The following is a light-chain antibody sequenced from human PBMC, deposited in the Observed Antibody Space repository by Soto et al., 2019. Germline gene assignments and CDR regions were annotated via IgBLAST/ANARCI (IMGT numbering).Light chain of an antibody. J-gene: IGLJ1*01. V-gene: IGLV1-44*01. CDR2: SDN. CDR3: AAWDNSLDAFV. Sequence: QSVLTQPPSASGTPGQRVTISCSGSSSNIGTYSVSWYQQFPGTAPRLLIYSDNQRPSGVPDRFSASKSGASASLAISGLQSEDEADYYCAAWDNSLDAFVFGSGTKVTVL. CDR1: SSNIGTYS.